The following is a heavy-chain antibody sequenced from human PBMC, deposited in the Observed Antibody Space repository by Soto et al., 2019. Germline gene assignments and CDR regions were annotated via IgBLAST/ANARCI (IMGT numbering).Heavy chain of an antibody. CDR3: ARAGFDY. CDR2: ISSGSRGI. Sequence: EVQLVESGGGLVQPGGSLSLSCVGSGFSLSSHNMNWVRQAPGKGLEWISHISSGSRGIYYADSVEGRFIISRDNAKNSLYLQMNSLRDDDTAVYYCARAGFDYWGQGTLVTVSS. V-gene: IGHV3-48*02. J-gene: IGHJ4*02. CDR1: GFSLSSHN.